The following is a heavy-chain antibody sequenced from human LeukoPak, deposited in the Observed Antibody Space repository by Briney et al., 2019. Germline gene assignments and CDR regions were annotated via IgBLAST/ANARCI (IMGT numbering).Heavy chain of an antibody. CDR3: TKSRDGYYGGSVDY. J-gene: IGHJ4*02. CDR2: IRSKTYGGTT. D-gene: IGHD5-24*01. V-gene: IGHV3-49*04. Sequence: GVLRLSCTASGFPFGDYPMSWVRQAPGKGHEWVGFIRSKTYGGTTEYAASVKGRFTISRDDSKSIAYLQMNSLKNEDTAVYYCTKSRDGYYGGSVDYWGQGTLVTVSS. CDR1: GFPFGDYP.